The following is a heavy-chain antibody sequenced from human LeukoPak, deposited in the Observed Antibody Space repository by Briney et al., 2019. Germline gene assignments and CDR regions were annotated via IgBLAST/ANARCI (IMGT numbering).Heavy chain of an antibody. Sequence: PSETLSLICAVSGYSISSGYYWGWIRQPPGKGLEWIGSIHHSGSTFYNPSLKSRLTISVDTSKNQFSLRPNSVTAADTAVYNCARKDSSVYSPFGYWGQGTLVTVSS. V-gene: IGHV4-38-2*01. CDR1: GYSISSGYY. CDR3: ARKDSSVYSPFGY. CDR2: IHHSGST. J-gene: IGHJ4*02. D-gene: IGHD3-22*01.